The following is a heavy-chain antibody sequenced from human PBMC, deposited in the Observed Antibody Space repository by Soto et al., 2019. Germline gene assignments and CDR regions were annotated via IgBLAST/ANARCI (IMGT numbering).Heavy chain of an antibody. CDR3: GLDVKNSGNDLLLDY. CDR1: GGTFSSYA. D-gene: IGHD5-12*01. V-gene: IGHV1-69*13. J-gene: IGHJ4*02. CDR2: IIPIFGTA. Sequence: SVKVSCKXSGGTFSSYAISWVRQAPGQGLEWMGGIIPIFGTANYAQKFQGRVTITADESTCTAYMELSSLRTEDTAVYCCGLDVKNSGNDLLLDYWGQESLFTVSS.